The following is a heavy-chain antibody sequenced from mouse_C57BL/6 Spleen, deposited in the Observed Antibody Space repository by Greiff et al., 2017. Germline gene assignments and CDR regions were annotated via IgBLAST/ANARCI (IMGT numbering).Heavy chain of an antibody. CDR3: TSGPPPITTVVAGVDY. Sequence: QVQLQQSGAELVRPGASVTLSCKASGYTFTDYEMHWVKQTPVHGLEWIGAIDPETGGTAYNQKFKGKAILTADKSSSTAYMELRSLTSENTAVYYCTSGPPPITTVVAGVDYWGQGTTLTVSS. D-gene: IGHD1-1*01. V-gene: IGHV1-15*01. CDR2: IDPETGGT. CDR1: GYTFTDYE. J-gene: IGHJ2*01.